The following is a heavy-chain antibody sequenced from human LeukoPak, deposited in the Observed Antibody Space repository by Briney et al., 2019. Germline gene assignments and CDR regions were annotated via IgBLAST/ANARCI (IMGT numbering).Heavy chain of an antibody. CDR2: ISAYNGNT. Sequence: ASVKVSCKAPGYTFTSYGISWVRQAPGQGLEWMGWISAYNGNTNYAQKLQGRVTMTTDTSTSTAYMELRSLRSDDTAAYYCASSPGTVTTPGYWGQGTLVTVSS. J-gene: IGHJ4*02. CDR1: GYTFTSYG. CDR3: ASSPGTVTTPGY. V-gene: IGHV1-18*01. D-gene: IGHD4-17*01.